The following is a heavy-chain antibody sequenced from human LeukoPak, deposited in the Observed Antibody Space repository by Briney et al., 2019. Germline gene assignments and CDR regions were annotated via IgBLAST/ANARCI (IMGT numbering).Heavy chain of an antibody. CDR3: ASSYDSSGYTYFDY. V-gene: IGHV1-69*05. D-gene: IGHD3-22*01. CDR2: IIPIVGTA. Sequence: GASVKVSCKASGGTFSSYAISWVRQAPGQGLEWMGRIIPIVGTANYAQKFQGRVTITTDESTSTAYMELISLRSETTALYYCASSYDSSGYTYFDYWGQGTLVTVSS. J-gene: IGHJ4*02. CDR1: GGTFSSYA.